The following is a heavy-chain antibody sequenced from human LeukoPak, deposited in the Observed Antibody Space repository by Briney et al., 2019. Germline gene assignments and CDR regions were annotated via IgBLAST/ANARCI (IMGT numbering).Heavy chain of an antibody. CDR3: ARGTWFGELLFSYYYYYYMDV. J-gene: IGHJ6*03. V-gene: IGHV1-8*01. D-gene: IGHD3-10*01. CDR1: GYTFTSYD. Sequence: ASVKVSCKASGYTFTSYDINWVRRATGQGLEWMGWMNPNSGNTGYAQKFQGRVTMTRNTSISTAYMELSSLRSEDTAVYYCARGTWFGELLFSYYYYYYMDVWGKGTTVTVSS. CDR2: MNPNSGNT.